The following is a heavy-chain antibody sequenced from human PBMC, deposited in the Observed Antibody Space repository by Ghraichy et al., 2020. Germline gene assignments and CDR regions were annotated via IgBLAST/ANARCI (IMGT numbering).Heavy chain of an antibody. CDR2: ISSSGSYI. D-gene: IGHD4/OR15-4a*01. Sequence: GGSLRLSCAVSGFTFSTYSMTWVRQAPGKGLEWVSSISSSGSYIYYVDSVKGRFTISRDNAKNSLSLQMNSLRAEDTAVYFCARIALTTNMDTFDIWGQGTVVTVSS. CDR3: ARIALTTNMDTFDI. J-gene: IGHJ3*02. V-gene: IGHV3-21*01. CDR1: GFTFSTYS.